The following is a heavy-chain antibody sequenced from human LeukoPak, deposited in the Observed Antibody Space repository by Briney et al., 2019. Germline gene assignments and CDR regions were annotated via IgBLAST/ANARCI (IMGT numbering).Heavy chain of an antibody. J-gene: IGHJ4*02. CDR2: ISWNSDKI. CDR3: ARISRIGDEEAC. V-gene: IGHV3-9*01. Sequence: GRSLRLSCAASGFTFDDYAMQWVRQAPGKVLEWVAGISWNSDKIGYADSVKGRFTISRDNAKNSLYLQMNSLRAEDTALYYCARISRIGDEEACWGQGTMVTVSS. D-gene: IGHD3-10*01. CDR1: GFTFDDYA.